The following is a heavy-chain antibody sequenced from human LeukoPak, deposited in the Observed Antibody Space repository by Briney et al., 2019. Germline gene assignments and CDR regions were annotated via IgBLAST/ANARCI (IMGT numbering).Heavy chain of an antibody. CDR3: ARSWVEGIAVAGPDPKPQQFDY. D-gene: IGHD6-19*01. Sequence: SETLSLTCTVSGGSISSSSYYWGWIRQPPGKGLEWIGSIYYSGSTYYNPSLKSRVTISVDTSKIQFSLKLSSVTAADTAVYYCARSWVEGIAVAGPDPKPQQFDYWGQGTLVTVSS. J-gene: IGHJ4*02. V-gene: IGHV4-39*01. CDR1: GGSISSSSYY. CDR2: IYYSGST.